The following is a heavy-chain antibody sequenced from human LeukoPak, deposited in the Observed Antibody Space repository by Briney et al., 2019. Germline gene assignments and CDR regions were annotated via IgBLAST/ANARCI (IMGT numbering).Heavy chain of an antibody. J-gene: IGHJ4*02. Sequence: GGSLRLSCAASGFTFSNYTMSWVRQAPGKGLEWVSGISGSGANTYHADSVKGRFTISRDNSKNTLYVQMNSLRAEDTAVYYCATEKGDSPDYWGQGTLVTVSS. CDR2: ISGSGANT. D-gene: IGHD2-21*01. V-gene: IGHV3-23*01. CDR1: GFTFSNYT. CDR3: ATEKGDSPDY.